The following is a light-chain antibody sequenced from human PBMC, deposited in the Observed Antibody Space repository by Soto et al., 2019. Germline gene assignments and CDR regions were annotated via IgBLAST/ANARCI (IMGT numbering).Light chain of an antibody. J-gene: IGKJ1*01. V-gene: IGKV3-15*01. CDR3: QQYSDWPWT. CDR1: QSVNSK. Sequence: EVVMTQSPATLSVSPGERATLSCRASQSVNSKLAWYQQKPGQAPRLLIYGASSRATDIPARFSGSGSGTKFTLAISSMQFYDFAVYYCQQYSDWPWTFGQGTKLEIK. CDR2: GAS.